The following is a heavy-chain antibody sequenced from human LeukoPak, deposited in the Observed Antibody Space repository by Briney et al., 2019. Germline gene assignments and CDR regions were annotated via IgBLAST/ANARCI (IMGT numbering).Heavy chain of an antibody. CDR1: GFTFSSYW. Sequence: PGGSLRLSCAASGFTFSSYWMTWVRQAPGKGLEWVANIKEDGSGMYYVDSVSGRFTISRDNAKNSLFLHMNSLRAEDTAIYYCARDPVITAAGYFDYWGQGALVTVSS. CDR2: IKEDGSGM. J-gene: IGHJ4*02. CDR3: ARDPVITAAGYFDY. D-gene: IGHD6-13*01. V-gene: IGHV3-7*01.